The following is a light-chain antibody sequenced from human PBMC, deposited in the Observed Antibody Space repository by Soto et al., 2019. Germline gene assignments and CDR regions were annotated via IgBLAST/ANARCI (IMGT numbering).Light chain of an antibody. J-gene: IGKJ2*01. CDR2: DAA. CDR1: QSVSGN. V-gene: IGKV3-15*01. Sequence: EIVMTQSPVILSVSPGERATLSCRASQSVSGNLAWYQHKPGQAPRLLVYDAATRATGIPARFSGSGSGTEFTLTINSLQSEDFGLYYCQQYNDWPSNTFGQGTKLEIK. CDR3: QQYNDWPSNT.